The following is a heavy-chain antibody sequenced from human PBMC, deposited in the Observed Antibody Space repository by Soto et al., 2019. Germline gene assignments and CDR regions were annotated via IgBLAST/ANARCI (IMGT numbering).Heavy chain of an antibody. D-gene: IGHD4-17*01. CDR2: INPNSGGT. CDR3: ARDRNDDYGDYYGMDV. V-gene: IGHV1-2*02. J-gene: IGHJ6*02. CDR1: GYTFTGYY. Sequence: GASVKVSCKASGYTFTGYYMHWVRQAPGQGLEWMGWINPNSGGTNYAQKFQGRVTMTRDTSISTAYMELSRLRSDDTAVYYCARDRNDDYGDYYGMDVWGQGTTVTVSS.